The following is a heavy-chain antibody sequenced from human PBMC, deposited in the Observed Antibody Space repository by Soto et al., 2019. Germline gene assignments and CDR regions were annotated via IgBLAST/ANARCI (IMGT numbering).Heavy chain of an antibody. CDR2: INPNSGGT. Sequence: QVQLVQSGAEVKKPGASVKVSCKASGYTFTGYYMHWVRQAPGQGLEWMGWINPNSGGTNYAQKLQGRVTMTRDTSISTAYRELSRLRSDDTAVYYCASDCSSTSCYQSPYYYGMDVWGQGTTVTVSS. D-gene: IGHD2-2*01. J-gene: IGHJ6*02. CDR1: GYTFTGYY. CDR3: ASDCSSTSCYQSPYYYGMDV. V-gene: IGHV1-2*02.